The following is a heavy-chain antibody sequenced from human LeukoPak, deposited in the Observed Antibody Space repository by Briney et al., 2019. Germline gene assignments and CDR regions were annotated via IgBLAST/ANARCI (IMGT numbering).Heavy chain of an antibody. CDR2: MNPNSGNT. CDR3: ARLPKYSRPLDY. V-gene: IGHV1-8*02. CDR1: GHTFSSYD. J-gene: IGHJ4*02. Sequence: ASVKVSCKASGHTFSSYDINWVRQATGQGLEWMGWMNPNSGNTAYAQKFQGRVTMSRDTSISTAYMELSSPRSEDTAVYYCARLPKYSRPLDYWGQGTLVTVSS. D-gene: IGHD6-6*01.